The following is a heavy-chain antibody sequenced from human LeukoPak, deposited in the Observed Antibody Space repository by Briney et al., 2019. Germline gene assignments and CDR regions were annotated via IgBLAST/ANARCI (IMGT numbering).Heavy chain of an antibody. J-gene: IGHJ6*03. CDR3: ARVGRIYQYYMDV. D-gene: IGHD1-14*01. CDR2: IKQDGSEK. Sequence: GGSLRLSCTASGFTFSDHYMDWVRQAPGKGLEWVANIKQDGSEKYYVDSVKGRFTISRDNAKNSLYLQMNSLRAEDTAVYYCARVGRIYQYYMDVWGKGTTVTVSS. V-gene: IGHV3-7*01. CDR1: GFTFSDHY.